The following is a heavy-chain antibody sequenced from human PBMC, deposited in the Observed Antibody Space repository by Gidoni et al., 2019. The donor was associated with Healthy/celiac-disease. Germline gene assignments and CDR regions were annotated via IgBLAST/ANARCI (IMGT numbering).Heavy chain of an antibody. J-gene: IGHJ5*02. Sequence: QVQLVQTGAEVKKPGSSVKVSCTASGGTFSSYAISWVRQAPGQGLEWMGGIIPIFGTANYAQKFQGRVTITADESTSTAYMELSSLRSEDTAVYYCARGIAAAGDNWFDPWGQGTLVTVSS. CDR1: GGTFSSYA. CDR3: ARGIAAAGDNWFDP. D-gene: IGHD6-13*01. V-gene: IGHV1-69*01. CDR2: IIPIFGTA.